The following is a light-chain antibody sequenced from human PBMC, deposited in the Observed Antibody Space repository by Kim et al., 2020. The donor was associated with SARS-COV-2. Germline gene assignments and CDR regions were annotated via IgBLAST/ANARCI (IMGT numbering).Light chain of an antibody. Sequence: SYELTQPLSVSVGLGQTAKITCGRNNIGSKNVHWYQQKPGQAPVLIIFRDTNRPSGIPERFSGSNSGNTATLTITRAQAGDEADYYCQVWDRSTVIFGGGTQLTVL. CDR2: RDT. CDR3: QVWDRSTVI. J-gene: IGLJ2*01. CDR1: NIGSKN. V-gene: IGLV3-9*01.